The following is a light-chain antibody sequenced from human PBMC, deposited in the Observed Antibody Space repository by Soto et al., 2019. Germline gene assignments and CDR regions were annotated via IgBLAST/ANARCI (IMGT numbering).Light chain of an antibody. V-gene: IGLV1-51*02. Sequence: QSVLTQPPSVSAAPDQAVTISCSGSNSNIGNNYVAWYQHLPGTAPKLLIYEDNKRPSGIPDRLSGSKSGTSATLGISGLQTGDEADYYCGTWDSSLSAVVFGGGTQLTVL. CDR1: NSNIGNNY. CDR3: GTWDSSLSAVV. CDR2: EDN. J-gene: IGLJ3*02.